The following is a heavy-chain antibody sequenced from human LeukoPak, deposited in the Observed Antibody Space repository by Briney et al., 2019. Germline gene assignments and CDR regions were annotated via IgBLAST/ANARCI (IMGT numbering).Heavy chain of an antibody. J-gene: IGHJ6*02. D-gene: IGHD3-3*01. CDR2: INHSGST. V-gene: IGHV4-34*01. CDR1: GGSFSGYY. Sequence: PSETLSLTCAVYGGSFSGYYWSWIRQPPGKGLEWIGEINHSGSTNYNPSLKSRVTISVDTSKNQFSLKLSSVTAADTAVYYCARAAYYDFWSGTAPSPYYCYGMDVWGQGTTVTVSS. CDR3: ARAAYYDFWSGTAPSPYYCYGMDV.